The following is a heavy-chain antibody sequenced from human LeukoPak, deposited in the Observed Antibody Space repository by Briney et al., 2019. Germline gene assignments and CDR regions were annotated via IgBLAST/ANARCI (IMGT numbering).Heavy chain of an antibody. D-gene: IGHD5-18*01. CDR1: GFTFSSYG. CDR3: ARLLDTAMVTRAYFDP. V-gene: IGHV3-33*01. Sequence: GGSLRLSCAASGFTFSSYGMHWVRQAPGKGLEWVAVIWYDGSNKYYADSVKGRFTISRDNSKNTLYLQMNSLKASDTAMYYCARLLDTAMVTRAYFDPWGQGTLVTVSS. J-gene: IGHJ5*02. CDR2: IWYDGSNK.